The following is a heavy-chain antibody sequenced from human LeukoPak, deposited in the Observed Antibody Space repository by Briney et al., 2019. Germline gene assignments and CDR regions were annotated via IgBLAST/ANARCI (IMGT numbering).Heavy chain of an antibody. Sequence: PGGSLRLSCAASGFIFKDYAMNWVRQAPGKGLQWVSIINYSGRATYYADSVKGRFIISRDNSKNTLSLQMNSLRAEDSAVYYCAKAANEKTSNVTAARSYWCFDLWGRGTQITVSS. V-gene: IGHV3-23*01. CDR1: GFIFKDYA. CDR3: AKAANEKTSNVTAARSYWCFDL. CDR2: INYSGRAT. D-gene: IGHD6-13*01. J-gene: IGHJ2*01.